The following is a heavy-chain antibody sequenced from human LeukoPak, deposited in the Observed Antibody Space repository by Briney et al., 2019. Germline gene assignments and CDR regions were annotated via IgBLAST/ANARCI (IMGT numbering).Heavy chain of an antibody. CDR1: GFTFSGNW. CDR3: ARDHRHFDWSNPYFDY. V-gene: IGHV3-74*01. J-gene: IGHJ4*02. CDR2: ISTDARTI. Sequence: PGGSLRLSCAASGFTFSGNWMHWVRQAPGKGLVWVSHISTDARTITYADFVKGRFTISRDNAKNSLYLQMNSLRAEDTAVYYCARDHRHFDWSNPYFDYWGQGTLVTVSS. D-gene: IGHD3-9*01.